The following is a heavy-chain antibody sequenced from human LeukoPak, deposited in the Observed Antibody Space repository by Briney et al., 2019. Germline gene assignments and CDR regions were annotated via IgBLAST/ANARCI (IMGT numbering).Heavy chain of an antibody. CDR3: ASGTTGTTGFNY. J-gene: IGHJ4*02. D-gene: IGHD1-7*01. CDR1: GFSFSDYT. CDR2: ICSGSAYI. Sequence: GGSLRPSCTASGFSFSDYTMNWVRQAPGKGLEWLSSICSGSAYIHYADSVKGRFTISRDNAKNSLNLQMSSLRAEDTAVYYCASGTTGTTGFNYWGQGTLVTVSS. V-gene: IGHV3-21*01.